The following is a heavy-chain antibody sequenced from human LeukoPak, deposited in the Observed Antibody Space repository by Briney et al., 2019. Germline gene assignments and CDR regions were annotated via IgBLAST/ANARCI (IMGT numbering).Heavy chain of an antibody. CDR2: INPSGGST. Sequence: ASVKVSRKASGYTFTSYYMHWVRQAPGQGLEWMGIINPSGGSTSYAQKFQGRVTMTRDTSTSTVYMELSSLRAEDTAVYYCAKEYALHGYVWGSYSDYWGQGTLVTVSS. CDR1: GYTFTSYY. V-gene: IGHV1-46*01. CDR3: AKEYALHGYVWGSYSDY. J-gene: IGHJ4*02. D-gene: IGHD3-16*01.